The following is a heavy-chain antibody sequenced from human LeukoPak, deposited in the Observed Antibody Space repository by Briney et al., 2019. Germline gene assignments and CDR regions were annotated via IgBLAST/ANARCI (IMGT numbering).Heavy chain of an antibody. CDR1: GFTFSSYS. J-gene: IGHJ4*02. D-gene: IGHD3-22*01. V-gene: IGHV3-21*01. Sequence: GGSLRLSCAASGFTFSSYSMNWVRQAPGKGLEWVSSISSSSSYIYYADSVKGRFTISRDNAKNSLYLQMNSLRAEDTAVYYCATWGDYYDSSGNGYYFDYWGQGTLVTVSS. CDR3: ATWGDYYDSSGNGYYFDY. CDR2: ISSSSSYI.